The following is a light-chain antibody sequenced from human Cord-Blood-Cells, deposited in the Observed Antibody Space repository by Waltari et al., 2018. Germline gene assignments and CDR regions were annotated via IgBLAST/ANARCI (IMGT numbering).Light chain of an antibody. CDR2: AAS. J-gene: IGKJ1*01. Sequence: AIRMTQSPSSLSASTGDRVTITCQASQGISSYLAWYQQKPGKAPKLLIYAASTLQSGVPSRFSGSGSGTDFTRTISCLQSEDFATYYCQQYYSYPRTFGQGTKVEIK. V-gene: IGKV1-8*01. CDR1: QGISSY. CDR3: QQYYSYPRT.